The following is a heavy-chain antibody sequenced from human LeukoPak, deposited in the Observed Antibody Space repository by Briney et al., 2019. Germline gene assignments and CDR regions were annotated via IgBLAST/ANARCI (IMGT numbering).Heavy chain of an antibody. CDR1: GFTFSSYW. J-gene: IGHJ4*02. D-gene: IGHD2-15*01. Sequence: GGSLRLSCAASGFTFSSYWMHWVRQAPGKGLVWVSRINSDGSSTNYADSVKGRFTISRDNAKNTLYLQMNSLRAEDTAVCYCARDYRKSDCSGGSCYPDYWGQGTLVTVSS. V-gene: IGHV3-74*01. CDR2: INSDGSST. CDR3: ARDYRKSDCSGGSCYPDY.